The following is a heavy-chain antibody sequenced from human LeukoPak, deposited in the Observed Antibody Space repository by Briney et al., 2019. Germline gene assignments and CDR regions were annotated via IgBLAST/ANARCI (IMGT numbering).Heavy chain of an antibody. CDR2: ISGNGRST. CDR3: AARSGISPYYIDY. CDR1: GFTFNDYY. Sequence: GGSLRLSCAASGFTFNDYYMTWIRQAPGEGLEWVSGISGNGRSTYYADSVKGRFTISRDNSRNTPYLQMNSLRAEDTALYYCAARSGISPYYIDYWGQGTLVTVSS. V-gene: IGHV3-23*01. J-gene: IGHJ4*02. D-gene: IGHD1-26*01.